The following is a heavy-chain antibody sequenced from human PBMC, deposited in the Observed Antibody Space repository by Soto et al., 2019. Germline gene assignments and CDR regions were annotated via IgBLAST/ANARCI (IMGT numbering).Heavy chain of an antibody. V-gene: IGHV1-18*04. D-gene: IGHD6-6*01. Sequence: QVQLVQSGAEVKKPGASVKVSCKASGYTFTSYGISWVRQAPGQGLEWMGWIRAYNGNTNYAQKLQGRVTMTTDTSTSTAYMELRSLRSDDTAVYYCARDGSGIAARPRYYYYGMDVWGQGTTVTVSS. CDR3: ARDGSGIAARPRYYYYGMDV. J-gene: IGHJ6*02. CDR1: GYTFTSYG. CDR2: IRAYNGNT.